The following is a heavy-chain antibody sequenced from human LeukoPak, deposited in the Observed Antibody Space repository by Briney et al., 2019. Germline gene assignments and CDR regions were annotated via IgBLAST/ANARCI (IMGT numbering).Heavy chain of an antibody. CDR2: INGDGTRT. Sequence: GGSLRLSCVASEFTFNKYWMHWVRQAPGKGLVWVSRINGDGTRTDYVDSVKGRFTISRDNAKNTVNLQMNSLREEDTAVYYCVRETDCTGGSCYLSHWFDPWGQGTLVTVSS. CDR1: EFTFNKYW. D-gene: IGHD2-15*01. V-gene: IGHV3-74*01. J-gene: IGHJ5*02. CDR3: VRETDCTGGSCYLSHWFDP.